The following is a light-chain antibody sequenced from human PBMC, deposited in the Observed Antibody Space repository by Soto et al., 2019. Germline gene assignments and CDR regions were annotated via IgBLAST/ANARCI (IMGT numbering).Light chain of an antibody. V-gene: IGKV3-15*01. CDR2: GVS. CDR3: QPYNGWPPRYT. J-gene: IGKJ2*01. Sequence: EIVMTQSPATLSVSPGERATLSCRASQSVSNNLAWHQHKPGQAPRLLIYGVSNRATGIPARFSGSGSGTEFPLPIDSLQSEDFAIYYRQPYNGWPPRYTFGQGTKLEIK. CDR1: QSVSNN.